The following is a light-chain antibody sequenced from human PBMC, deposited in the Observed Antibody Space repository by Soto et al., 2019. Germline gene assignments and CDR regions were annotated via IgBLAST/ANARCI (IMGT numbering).Light chain of an antibody. V-gene: IGKV1-12*01. CDR1: QTVNNW. CDR2: ASS. CDR3: QQANTFPLT. J-gene: IGKJ4*01. Sequence: DIQMTQSPSSVSASVGDRVTITCRASQTVNNWLAWYQQKPGKAPKLLIYASSTLQGGVPSRFSGSGSGTDFTLTITSLQPEDFATYFCQQANTFPLTFGGGTKVEIK.